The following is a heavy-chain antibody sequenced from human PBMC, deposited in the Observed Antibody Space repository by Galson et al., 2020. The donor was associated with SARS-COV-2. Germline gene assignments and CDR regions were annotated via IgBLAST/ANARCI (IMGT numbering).Heavy chain of an antibody. Sequence: GESLKISCAASGFAFSGYGFNWVRQAPGKGLEWVSSMTTSENYIHYSDSVRGRFTISRDNAKNSVYLHMKSLRAEDTAVYYCARGGAYNWNYFSGFYYMDVWGKGTTVTVAS. V-gene: IGHV3-21*06. J-gene: IGHJ6*03. CDR1: GFAFSGYG. D-gene: IGHD1-7*01. CDR2: MTTSENYI. CDR3: ARGGAYNWNYFSGFYYMDV.